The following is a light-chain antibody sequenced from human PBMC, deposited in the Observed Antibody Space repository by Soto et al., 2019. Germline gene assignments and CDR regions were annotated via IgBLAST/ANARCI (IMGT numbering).Light chain of an antibody. CDR2: GAS. CDR3: QQYGRSGP. CDR1: QSVSINH. Sequence: VKRAPRSRCWSPGERATLSCRASQSVSINHLAWYQQKPGQAPRLLIYGASNRATGIPDRFSGSGSGTDFTLTISRPETEDLAVYHCQQYGRSGPLGQG. V-gene: IGKV3-20*01. J-gene: IGKJ1*01.